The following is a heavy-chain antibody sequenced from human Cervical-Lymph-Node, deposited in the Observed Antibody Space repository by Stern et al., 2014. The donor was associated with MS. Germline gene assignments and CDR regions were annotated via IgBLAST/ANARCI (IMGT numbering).Heavy chain of an antibody. CDR1: GFTFSADF. CDR3: ASEKCTSASCYLS. J-gene: IGHJ4*02. D-gene: IGHD2-2*01. V-gene: IGHV3-11*01. CDR2: ISSSGSTV. Sequence: VQLVQSGGGLVKPGGSLRLSCAASGFTFSADFMTWIRQAPGKGLEWVSYISSSGSTVHYADSVKGRFTISRDNANNSLSLQMNSLRDEDTAVYYCASEKCTSASCYLSWGQGALVTVSS.